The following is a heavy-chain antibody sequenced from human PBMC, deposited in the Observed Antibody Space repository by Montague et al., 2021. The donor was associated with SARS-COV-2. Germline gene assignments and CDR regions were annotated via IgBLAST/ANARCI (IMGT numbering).Heavy chain of an antibody. V-gene: IGHV3-30*19. CDR1: GFTFNNFG. Sequence: SLRLSCAASGFTFNNFGMHWVRQAPGQGLEWVAVISYDGSNKYYADSVKGRFTISRDNSKNTLYLQMNSLRAEDTAVYYCARTLLDYYGMDVWGQGTTVTVSS. CDR2: ISYDGSNK. J-gene: IGHJ6*02. CDR3: ARTLLDYYGMDV. D-gene: IGHD2/OR15-2a*01.